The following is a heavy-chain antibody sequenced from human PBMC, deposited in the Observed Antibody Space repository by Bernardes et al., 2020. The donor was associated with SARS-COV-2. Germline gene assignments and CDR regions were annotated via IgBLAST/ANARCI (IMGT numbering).Heavy chain of an antibody. D-gene: IGHD2-15*01. CDR2: INYSGNT. V-gene: IGHV4-39*02. CDR1: GGSISSSRDY. Sequence: SETLSLTCSVSGGSISSSRDYWGWIRQPPGKGLEWIGSINYSGNTHDNQSLKSRVTISVDTSKNQFSLKLSSVTAADTAIYYCARDRSYDIVAVVTATLRYGMDVWGQGTTVTVSS. J-gene: IGHJ6*02. CDR3: ARDRSYDIVAVVTATLRYGMDV.